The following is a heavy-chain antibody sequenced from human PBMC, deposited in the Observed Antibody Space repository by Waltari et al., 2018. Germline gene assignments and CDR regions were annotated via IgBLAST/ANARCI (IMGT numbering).Heavy chain of an antibody. CDR3: ARDHGILTGYYTPAYFDY. CDR2: IYYSGST. J-gene: IGHJ4*02. D-gene: IGHD3-9*01. V-gene: IGHV4-39*07. CDR1: GGSISSSSYY. Sequence: QLQLQESGPGLVKPSETLSLTCTVSGGSISSSSYYWGWIRQPPGKGLEWIGSIYYSGSTYYNPSLKSRVTISVDTSKNQFSLKLSSVTPADTAVYYCARDHGILTGYYTPAYFDYWGQGTLVTVSS.